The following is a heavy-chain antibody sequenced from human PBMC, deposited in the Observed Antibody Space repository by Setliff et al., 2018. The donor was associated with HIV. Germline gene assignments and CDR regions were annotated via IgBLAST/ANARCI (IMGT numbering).Heavy chain of an antibody. D-gene: IGHD1-26*01. CDR1: GVSINSGDYS. V-gene: IGHV4-61*09. J-gene: IGHJ6*03. CDR3: ARGVVGNYSDSFNIFYHDSIDL. CDR2: VHSNGFK. Sequence: SETLSLTCDVSGVSINSGDYSWNWIRQPAGKRLEWIGHVHSNGFKKYNSSPESRVDISVDTSKNQISLNVTSVTSADTAIYFCARGVVGNYSDSFNIFYHDSIDLWGKGTTVTVSS.